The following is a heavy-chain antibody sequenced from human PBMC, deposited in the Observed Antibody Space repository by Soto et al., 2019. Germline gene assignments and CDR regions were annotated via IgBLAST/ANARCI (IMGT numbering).Heavy chain of an antibody. CDR3: ARRLTGTTSYFDY. CDR2: IYHSGST. Sequence: QLQLQESGSGLVQPSQTLSLTCAVSGGSISSGGYSWSWIRQPPGKGLEWIGYIYHSGSTYYNPSLKSRVTISVDRSQNQFSLKLSSVTAADTAVYYCARRLTGTTSYFDYWGQGTLVTVSS. V-gene: IGHV4-30-2*01. J-gene: IGHJ4*02. D-gene: IGHD1-7*01. CDR1: GGSISSGGYS.